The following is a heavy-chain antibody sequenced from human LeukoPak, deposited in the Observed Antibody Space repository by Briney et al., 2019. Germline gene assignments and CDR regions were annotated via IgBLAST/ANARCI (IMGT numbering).Heavy chain of an antibody. CDR1: GFTFSTYN. J-gene: IGHJ4*02. V-gene: IGHV3-21*01. D-gene: IGHD3-22*01. Sequence: GGSLRLSCAVSGFTFSTYNLTWVRQPPGKGLEWVSSFNPTNTNIYYADSVKGRFTISRDNAKNSLYLQMNSLRAEDTAVYYCARRVVALGFDYWGQGTLVTVSS. CDR2: FNPTNTNI. CDR3: ARRVVALGFDY.